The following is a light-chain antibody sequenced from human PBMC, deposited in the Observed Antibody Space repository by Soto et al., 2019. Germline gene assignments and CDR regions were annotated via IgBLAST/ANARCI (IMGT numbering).Light chain of an antibody. CDR1: SSNIGAGYD. J-gene: IGLJ1*01. Sequence: QSALTQPPSVSGAPGQRVTISCTGSSSNIGAGYDVHWYQQLPGTAPKLLIYGNSNRPSGVPDRFSGSKSGSSASLAITGLQAEDEADYYCQSYDSSLSVGVFGTGTKLTVL. V-gene: IGLV1-40*01. CDR2: GNS. CDR3: QSYDSSLSVGV.